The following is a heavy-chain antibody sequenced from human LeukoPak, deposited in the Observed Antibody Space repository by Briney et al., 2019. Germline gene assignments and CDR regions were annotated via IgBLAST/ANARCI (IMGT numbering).Heavy chain of an antibody. D-gene: IGHD3-10*01. CDR3: ARDPGPLWFGELLYVYYGMDV. CDR1: AFTFSTYS. J-gene: IGHJ6*02. Sequence: GGYLRLYCAASAFTFSTYSMNWVRQAPGKGLEWVSSISSSSSYIYYADSVKGRFTISRDNAKNSLYLQMNSLRAEDTAVYYCARDPGPLWFGELLYVYYGMDVWGQGTTVTVSS. CDR2: ISSSSSYI. V-gene: IGHV3-21*01.